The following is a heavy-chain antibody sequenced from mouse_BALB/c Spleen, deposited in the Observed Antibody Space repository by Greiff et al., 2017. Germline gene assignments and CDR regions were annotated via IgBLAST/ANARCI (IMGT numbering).Heavy chain of an antibody. V-gene: IGHV1-80*01. J-gene: IGHJ4*01. CDR1: GYAFSSYW. D-gene: IGHD2-3*01. Sequence: QVQLQQSGAELVRPGSSVKISCKASGYAFSSYWMNWVKQSPGQGLEWIGQIYPGDGDTNYNGKFKGKATLTADKSSSTAYMQLSSLTSEDSAVYFCARGGSPYDGFGMDYWGQGTSVTVSS. CDR3: ARGGSPYDGFGMDY. CDR2: IYPGDGDT.